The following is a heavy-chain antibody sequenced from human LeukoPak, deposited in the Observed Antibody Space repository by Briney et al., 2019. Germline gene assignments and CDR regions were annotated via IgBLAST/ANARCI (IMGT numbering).Heavy chain of an antibody. D-gene: IGHD2-15*01. CDR3: ATGVVGYCSGGSCAPYYYYGMDV. Sequence: GGSLRLSCAASGFTFSSYSMNWVRQAPGKGLEWVSSISSSSSYIYYADSVKGRFTISRDNAKNSLYLQMNSLRAEDTAVYYCATGVVGYCSGGSCAPYYYYGMDVWGQGTTVTVSS. CDR1: GFTFSSYS. J-gene: IGHJ6*02. V-gene: IGHV3-21*01. CDR2: ISSSSSYI.